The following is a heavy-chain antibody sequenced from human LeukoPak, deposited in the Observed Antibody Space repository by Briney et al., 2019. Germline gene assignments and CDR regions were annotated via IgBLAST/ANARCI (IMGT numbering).Heavy chain of an antibody. J-gene: IGHJ3*02. D-gene: IGHD1-26*01. Sequence: SETLSLTCTVSGYSISSGYYWGWIRQPPGKGLEWIGIIYHSGNSYYNPSLKSRVTISVDTSKNQFSLKLSSVTAADTAVYYCARDREWELSGAFDIWGQGTMVTVSS. CDR1: GYSISSGYY. CDR2: IYHSGNS. CDR3: ARDREWELSGAFDI. V-gene: IGHV4-38-2*02.